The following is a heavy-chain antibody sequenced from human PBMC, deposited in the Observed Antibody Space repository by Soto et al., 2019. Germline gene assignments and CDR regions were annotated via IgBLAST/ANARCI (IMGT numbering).Heavy chain of an antibody. V-gene: IGHV4-30-2*01. D-gene: IGHD3-10*01. CDR1: GGSISSGDYS. CDR3: ARVRREFDTSGPVDY. J-gene: IGHJ4*02. Sequence: QLQLQESGSGLVKPSQTLSLTCAVSGGSISSGDYSWNWIRQPPGKGLEWIGYIYFGGSTYYNPSPQDRVTMSVDRSRNQFSLNLNSVTAADTAVYYCARVRREFDTSGPVDYWGQGTLVTVSS. CDR2: IYFGGST.